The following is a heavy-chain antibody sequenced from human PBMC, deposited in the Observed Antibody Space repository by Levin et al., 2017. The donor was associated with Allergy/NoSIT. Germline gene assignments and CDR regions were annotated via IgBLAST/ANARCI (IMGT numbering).Heavy chain of an antibody. V-gene: IGHV1-46*03. CDR1: GYTFSTYS. D-gene: IGHD6-19*01. CDR3: ARGGGYSYVDY. Sequence: ASVKVSCKSSGYTFSTYSVHWVRQAPGQGLDWMGLINPSGGSTNYAPNFQGRVTMTSDTSTSTVYMDLVNLRSDDTAVYFCARGGGYSYVDYWGQGTLVTVSS. CDR2: INPSGGST. J-gene: IGHJ4*02.